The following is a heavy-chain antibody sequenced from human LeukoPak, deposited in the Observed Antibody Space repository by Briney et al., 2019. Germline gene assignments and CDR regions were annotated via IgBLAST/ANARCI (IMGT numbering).Heavy chain of an antibody. V-gene: IGHV1-8*02. D-gene: IGHD1-26*01. CDR2: MNPNSGNT. J-gene: IGHJ4*02. CDR3: ARGSFVRDSDLYYFDY. Sequence: ASVKVSCKASGYTFTGYYMHWVRQATGQGLEWMGWMNPNSGNTGYAQKFQGRVTMTRNTSISTAYMELSSLRSEDTAVYYCARGSFVRDSDLYYFDYWGQGTLVTVSS. CDR1: GYTFTGYY.